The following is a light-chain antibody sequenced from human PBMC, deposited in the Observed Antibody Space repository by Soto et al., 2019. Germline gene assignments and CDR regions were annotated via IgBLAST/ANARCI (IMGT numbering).Light chain of an antibody. CDR1: QSVSYW. V-gene: IGKV1-5*01. CDR2: DAS. Sequence: DIQMTQSPSALSTSVGARVTITCRATQSVSYWLAWYQQKPGKAPKLLIYDASSLESGVPQRFSGSGSGTEFTLTISSLQTDDFSTYYCQQYHSYWTFGQGTKVDIK. J-gene: IGKJ1*01. CDR3: QQYHSYWT.